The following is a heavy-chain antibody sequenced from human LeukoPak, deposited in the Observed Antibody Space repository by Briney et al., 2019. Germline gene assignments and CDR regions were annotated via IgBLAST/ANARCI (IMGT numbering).Heavy chain of an antibody. V-gene: IGHV4-39*01. D-gene: IGHD2-15*01. CDR2: SYYSGST. CDR3: ARHLLGYCSGGNCYYFDF. CDR1: GGXISSTTYY. J-gene: IGHJ4*02. Sequence: SETLSLTCTVSGGXISSTTYYWGWIRQPPGKGLEWIGSSYYSGSTYYNPSLKSRVTISVDTSKNQFSLKLSSVTAADTAVYYCARHLLGYCSGGNCYYFDFWGQGTLVTVSS.